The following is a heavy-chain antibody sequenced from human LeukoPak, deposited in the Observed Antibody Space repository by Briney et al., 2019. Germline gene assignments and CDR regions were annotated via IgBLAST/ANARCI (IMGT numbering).Heavy chain of an antibody. CDR1: GFTFGDYC. J-gene: IGHJ6*03. Sequence: GGSLRLSCTASGFTFGDYCMSWFRQAPGKGLEWVGFIRSKAYGGTREYAASVKGRFTISRDDSKSIAYLQMNSLKTEDTAVYYCTRDLDDWSSAKYYYYYMGVWGKGTTVTVSS. D-gene: IGHD3-9*01. V-gene: IGHV3-49*03. CDR3: TRDLDDWSSAKYYYYYMGV. CDR2: IRSKAYGGTR.